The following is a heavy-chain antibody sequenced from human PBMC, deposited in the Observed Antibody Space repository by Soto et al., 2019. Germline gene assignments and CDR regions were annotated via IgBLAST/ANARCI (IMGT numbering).Heavy chain of an antibody. Sequence: QDQLLQSGAEVKKPGASVRVSCKASGYSFTGYYLEWVRQAPGRGLEWMGWINPNNGGTNYAQKFQGSITMTGDTSINTAYMELSRLRSDDTAVYYCARTTLGILSYGVDVWGQGTTVIVSS. CDR2: INPNNGGT. D-gene: IGHD2-21*01. CDR1: GYSFTGYY. J-gene: IGHJ6*02. CDR3: ARTTLGILSYGVDV. V-gene: IGHV1-2*02.